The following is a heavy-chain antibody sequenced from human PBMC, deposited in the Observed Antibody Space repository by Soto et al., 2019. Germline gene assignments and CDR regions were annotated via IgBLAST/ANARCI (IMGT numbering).Heavy chain of an antibody. V-gene: IGHV3-15*07. J-gene: IGHJ4*02. CDR3: TTDIADGGYVVG. CDR1: GFTFSNAW. D-gene: IGHD5-12*01. Sequence: EVQLVESGGGLVKPGGSLRLSCAASGFTFSNAWMNWVRQAPGKGLEWVGRIKSKTDGGTTDYAAPVKGRFTISRDDSNTTLDLQMNSLKTEDPAVYYCTTDIADGGYVVGWGQGTLVTVSS. CDR2: IKSKTDGGTT.